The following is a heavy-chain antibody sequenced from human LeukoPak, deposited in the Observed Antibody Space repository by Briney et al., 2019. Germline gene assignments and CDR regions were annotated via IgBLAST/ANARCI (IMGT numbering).Heavy chain of an antibody. V-gene: IGHV3-7*05. J-gene: IGHJ4*02. Sequence: GGSLRLSCAASGFTFSNYWMTWVRQTPGKGLEWVANITQDGSEKYYVDSVKGRFTISRDNAKNSLYLQMDSLRAEDTAVYYCARGGLYFDYWGQGTLVTVSS. CDR2: ITQDGSEK. CDR3: ARGGLYFDY. CDR1: GFTFSNYW.